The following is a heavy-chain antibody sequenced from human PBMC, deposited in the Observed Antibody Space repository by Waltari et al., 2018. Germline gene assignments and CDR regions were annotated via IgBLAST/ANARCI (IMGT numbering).Heavy chain of an antibody. CDR2: ISGSGGST. CDR3: AKGPKWELLPEPYFDY. Sequence: EVQLLESGGGLVQPGGSLRLSCAASGFTFSSYAMSWVRQAPGKGLEWGSAISGSGGSTYYADSVKGRFTISRDNSKNTLYLQMNSLRAEDTAVYYCAKGPKWELLPEPYFDYWGQGTLVTVSS. CDR1: GFTFSSYA. D-gene: IGHD1-26*01. J-gene: IGHJ4*02. V-gene: IGHV3-23*01.